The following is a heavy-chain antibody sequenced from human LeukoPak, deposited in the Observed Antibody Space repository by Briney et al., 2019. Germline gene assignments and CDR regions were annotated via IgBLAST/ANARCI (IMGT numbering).Heavy chain of an antibody. J-gene: IGHJ4*02. CDR2: ISGSGGII. Sequence: GGSLRLSCAASGFTFSSYAMGWVRQAPGKGLEWVSGISGSGGIIYYPDSVKGRFTISRDNSKNTMYLQMNSLRAEDTAVYYCAKDRARSTSCYSPDCWGQGTLVIVSS. CDR3: AKDRARSTSCYSPDC. V-gene: IGHV3-23*01. CDR1: GFTFSSYA. D-gene: IGHD2-2*02.